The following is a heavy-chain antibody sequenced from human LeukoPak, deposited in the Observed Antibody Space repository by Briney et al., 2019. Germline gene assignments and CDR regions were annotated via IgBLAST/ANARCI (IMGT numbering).Heavy chain of an antibody. J-gene: IGHJ4*02. CDR3: ARPYSGYELYYFDY. CDR2: MNPNSGNT. D-gene: IGHD5-12*01. V-gene: IGHV1-8*01. CDR1: GYTFTSYD. Sequence: ASVKVSCKASGYTFTSYDINWVRQATGQGLEWMGWMNPNSGNTGYAQKFQGRVTMTRNTSISTAYMELSSLRSEDTAVYYCARPYSGYELYYFDYWGQGTLVTVSS.